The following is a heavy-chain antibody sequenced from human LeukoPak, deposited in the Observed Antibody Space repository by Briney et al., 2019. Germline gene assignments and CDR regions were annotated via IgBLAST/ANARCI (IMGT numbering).Heavy chain of an antibody. CDR3: ARDGWYRWFDP. CDR1: GGSTSSGSYY. CDR2: IYTSGST. Sequence: SQTLSLTCTVSGGSTSSGSYYWSWIRQPAGKGLEWIGRIYTSGSTNYNPSLKSRVTISVDTSKNQFSLKLSSVTAADTAVYYCARDGWYRWFDPWGQGTLVTVSS. V-gene: IGHV4-61*02. D-gene: IGHD6-19*01. J-gene: IGHJ5*02.